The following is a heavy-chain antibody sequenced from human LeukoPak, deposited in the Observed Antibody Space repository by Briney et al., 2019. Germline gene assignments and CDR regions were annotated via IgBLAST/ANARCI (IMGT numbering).Heavy chain of an antibody. CDR1: GFTFDDYA. V-gene: IGHV3-9*01. CDR2: ISWNSGSI. D-gene: IGHD3-3*01. CDR3: ARVRLRFLEWSP. J-gene: IGHJ5*02. Sequence: LPGGSLRLSCAASGFTFDDYAMHWVRQAPGKGLEWVSGISWNSGSIGYADSVKGRFTISRDNAKNSLYLQMNSLRAEDTAVYYCARVRLRFLEWSPWGQGTLVTVSS.